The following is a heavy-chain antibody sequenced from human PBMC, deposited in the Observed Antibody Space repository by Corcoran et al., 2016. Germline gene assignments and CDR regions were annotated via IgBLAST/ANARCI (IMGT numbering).Heavy chain of an antibody. V-gene: IGHV3-21*01. CDR3: ARRDTARTCDY. D-gene: IGHD5-18*01. J-gene: IGHJ4*02. Sequence: EVQLVESGGGLVKPGGSLRLSCAASGFTFSSYSMNWVRQAPGKGLEWVSSISSSSSYIYYADSVKGRFTISRDNAKNSLYLQMNSLRAEDPAVYYCARRDTARTCDYWGQGTLVTVSS. CDR1: GFTFSSYS. CDR2: ISSSSSYI.